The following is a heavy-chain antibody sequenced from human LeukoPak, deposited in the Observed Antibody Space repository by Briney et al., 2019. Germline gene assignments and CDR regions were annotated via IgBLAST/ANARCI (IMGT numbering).Heavy chain of an antibody. CDR1: GSTSINYA. D-gene: IGHD3-10*01. J-gene: IGHJ3*01. V-gene: IGHV3-23*01. Sequence: PGGSLRLSCVASGSTSINYAMAWVRQAPGRGLEWVSSITSNGAGTYYADSVRGRFTVSRDNFRSAVYLQMKSLRVEDTALYYCAKDGDRHGSGRNAFDLWGQGTMVTVSS. CDR3: AKDGDRHGSGRNAFDL. CDR2: ITSNGAGT.